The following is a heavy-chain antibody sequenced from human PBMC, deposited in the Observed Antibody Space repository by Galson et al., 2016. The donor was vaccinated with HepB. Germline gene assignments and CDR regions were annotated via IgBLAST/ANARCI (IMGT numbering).Heavy chain of an antibody. D-gene: IGHD1-1*01. CDR1: GFTFNSHW. J-gene: IGHJ3*02. CDR2: IKEDGSEK. V-gene: IGHV3-7*04. CDR3: LRDSRYCTSYNCNVDAYDI. Sequence: SLRLSCAASGFTFNSHWMTWVRQAPGEGLEWVANIKEDGSEKYYVDSVKGRFTISRDKAKKSLYLQMNSLRADDTAVYFCLRDSRYCTSYNCNVDAYDIWGQGTMVTVSS.